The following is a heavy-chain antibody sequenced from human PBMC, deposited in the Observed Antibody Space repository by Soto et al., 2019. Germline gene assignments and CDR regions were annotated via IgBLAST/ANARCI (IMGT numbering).Heavy chain of an antibody. V-gene: IGHV4-31*03. CDR1: GGSISSGGYY. Sequence: SETLSLTCTVSGGSISSGGYYWSWIRQHPGKGLEWIGHIYYSGSTYYNPSLKSRVTISVDTSKNQFSLKLSSVTAADTAVYYCARDRGYYGSGSYYYYYYGMDVWGQGTTVTVSS. J-gene: IGHJ6*02. D-gene: IGHD3-10*01. CDR2: IYYSGST. CDR3: ARDRGYYGSGSYYYYYYGMDV.